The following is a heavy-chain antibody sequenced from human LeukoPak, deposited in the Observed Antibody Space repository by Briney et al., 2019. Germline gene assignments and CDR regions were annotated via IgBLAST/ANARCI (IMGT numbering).Heavy chain of an antibody. J-gene: IGHJ5*02. CDR3: ARDLQSSNWFDP. CDR2: ISYDGSNK. V-gene: IGHV3-30-3*01. D-gene: IGHD5-24*01. CDR1: GFTFSSYA. Sequence: GGSLRLSCAASGFTFSSYAMHWARQAPGKGLEWVAVISYDGSNKYYADSVKGRFTISRDNSKNTLYLQMNSLRAEDTAVHHCARDLQSSNWFDPWGQGTLVTVSS.